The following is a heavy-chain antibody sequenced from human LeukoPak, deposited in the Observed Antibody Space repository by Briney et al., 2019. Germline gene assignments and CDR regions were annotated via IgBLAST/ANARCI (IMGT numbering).Heavy chain of an antibody. CDR1: GYTFTGYY. Sequence: ASVKVSCKASGYTFTGYYMHWMRQAPGQGHEWMGWINPNSGGTNYSQTFQGRVTMTRDTSISTAYMELSRLRTADTAVYYYARAYRGYSYDAFDIWGQGTMVTVSS. CDR2: INPNSGGT. CDR3: ARAYRGYSYDAFDI. D-gene: IGHD5-18*01. J-gene: IGHJ3*02. V-gene: IGHV1-2*02.